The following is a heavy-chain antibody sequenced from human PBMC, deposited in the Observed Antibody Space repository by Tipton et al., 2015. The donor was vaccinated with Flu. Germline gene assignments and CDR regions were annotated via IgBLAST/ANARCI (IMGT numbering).Heavy chain of an antibody. D-gene: IGHD2-2*01. CDR2: IYYTGTT. V-gene: IGHV4-59*01. J-gene: IGHJ6*03. Sequence: TLSLTCTVSGGSFSSYYYTWVRQPPGKGLEWIGYIYYTGTTDYNPSLRSRVTISKDTSKNQFSLKLSSVTDADTAVYYCARDIVDDLGSCTSTTCYYMDVWGKGTTVTVSS. CDR1: GGSFSSYY. CDR3: ARDIVDDLGSCTSTTCYYMDV.